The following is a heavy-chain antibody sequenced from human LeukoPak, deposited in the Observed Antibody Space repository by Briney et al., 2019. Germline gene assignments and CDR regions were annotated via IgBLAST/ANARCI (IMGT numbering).Heavy chain of an antibody. J-gene: IGHJ4*02. D-gene: IGHD3-16*01. CDR3: ARDQGAWGYGYNFDY. CDR1: GFPFSNYG. Sequence: GGSLRLSCAGSGFPFSNYGIHWVRQAPGKGLEWVAVISYDGSDKYYADSVKGRFTISRDNSKNTLHLQMISLRAEDTAVYYCARDQGAWGYGYNFDYWGQGTLVTVSS. CDR2: ISYDGSDK. V-gene: IGHV3-30*19.